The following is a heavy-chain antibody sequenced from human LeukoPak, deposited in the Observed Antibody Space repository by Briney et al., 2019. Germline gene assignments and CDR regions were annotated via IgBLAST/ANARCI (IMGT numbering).Heavy chain of an antibody. D-gene: IGHD3-9*01. CDR1: GYTFTSYD. CDR3: ARGQSRERYFDWLPRNYYYYGMDV. CDR2: MNPNSGNT. Sequence: ASVKVSCKASGYTFTSYDINWVRQATGQGLEWMGWMNPNSGNTGYAQKFQGRVTMTRNTSISTAYMELSSLRSEDTAVYYCARGQSRERYFDWLPRNYYYYGMDVWGRGTTVTVSS. J-gene: IGHJ6*02. V-gene: IGHV1-8*01.